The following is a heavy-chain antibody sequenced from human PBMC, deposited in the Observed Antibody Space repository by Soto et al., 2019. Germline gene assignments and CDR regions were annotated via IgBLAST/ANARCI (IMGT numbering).Heavy chain of an antibody. J-gene: IGHJ4*02. V-gene: IGHV4-4*02. Sequence: SETLSLTCSVSGGSISSGNWWTWVRQPPGKGLEYIGEIYRGGSTNYNPSLKSRVTISVDKSKNQFSLKLTSVTAADTAVYYCATSKSKTFQYWGQGTLVTVSS. CDR1: GGSISSGNW. CDR3: ATSKSKTFQY. CDR2: IYRGGST.